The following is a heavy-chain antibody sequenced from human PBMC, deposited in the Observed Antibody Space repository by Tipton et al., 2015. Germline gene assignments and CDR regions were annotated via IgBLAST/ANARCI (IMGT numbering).Heavy chain of an antibody. CDR2: IYYSGST. J-gene: IGHJ4*02. Sequence: TLSLTCAVSAYSISSDYYWGWIRQPPGKGLEWIGSIYYSGSTYYNPSLKSRITISLNTSKNQFSLKMSSVTASDTAVYYCAGARGRHGGLFDSWGQGILVTVSS. CDR1: AYSISSDYY. V-gene: IGHV4-38-2*01. D-gene: IGHD4-23*01. CDR3: AGARGRHGGLFDS.